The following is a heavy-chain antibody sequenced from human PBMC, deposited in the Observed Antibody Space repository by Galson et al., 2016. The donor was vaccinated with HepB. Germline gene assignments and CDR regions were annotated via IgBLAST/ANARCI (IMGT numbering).Heavy chain of an antibody. CDR2: ISSDGSNT. J-gene: IGHJ4*02. CDR3: ARDRLTGNTLFDY. D-gene: IGHD1-7*01. CDR1: GFTFRNYA. V-gene: IGHV3-30-3*01. Sequence: SLRLSCAASGFTFRNYAMHWVRQAPGKGLEWLAVISSDGSNTFYAGSVEGRFSISRDNSKNTLYLQMDSLRSNDTALYYCARDRLTGNTLFDYWGQGTLATVSS.